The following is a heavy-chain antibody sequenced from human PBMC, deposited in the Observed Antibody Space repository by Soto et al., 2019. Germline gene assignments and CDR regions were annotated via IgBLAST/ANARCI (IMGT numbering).Heavy chain of an antibody. CDR3: ARGLLVGHETVDY. D-gene: IGHD1-26*01. Sequence: QVQVVQSGAEVKEPGSSVKVSCKASGDIFTTYAINWVRQAPGQGLVWMGGIKPAIGSANYAPTFQGRLTITADDLTATAYMALTSFTSEDTAVYYCARGLLVGHETVDYWGQGTLVTVSS. J-gene: IGHJ4*02. CDR1: GDIFTTYA. V-gene: IGHV1-69*01. CDR2: IKPAIGSA.